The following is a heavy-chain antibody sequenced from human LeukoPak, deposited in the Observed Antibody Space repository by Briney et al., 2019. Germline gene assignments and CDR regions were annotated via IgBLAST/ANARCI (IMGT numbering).Heavy chain of an antibody. J-gene: IGHJ4*02. V-gene: IGHV3-23*01. Sequence: GSLRLSCAASGFTFSSYAMSWVRQAPGKGLEWVSAISGSGGSTYYADSVKGRFTISRDNSKNTLYLQMNSLRAEDTAVYYCAKDGRYRIAAAGTYYFDYWGQGTLVTVSS. CDR1: GFTFSSYA. D-gene: IGHD6-13*01. CDR2: ISGSGGST. CDR3: AKDGRYRIAAAGTYYFDY.